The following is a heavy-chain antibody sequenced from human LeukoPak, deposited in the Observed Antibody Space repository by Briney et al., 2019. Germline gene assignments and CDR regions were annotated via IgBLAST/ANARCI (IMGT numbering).Heavy chain of an antibody. CDR2: IYNSAST. D-gene: IGHD6-13*01. CDR3: ARDRSSSWTRDWFDP. V-gene: IGHV4-4*07. Sequence: PSETLSLTCTVSVGSISGFYWSWIRQPAGKGLEWIGRIYNSASTNYNPSLKSRVTMSVDTSKNQFSLKLTSVTAADTAVYYCARDRSSSWTRDWFDPWGQGTLVTVSS. J-gene: IGHJ5*02. CDR1: VGSISGFY.